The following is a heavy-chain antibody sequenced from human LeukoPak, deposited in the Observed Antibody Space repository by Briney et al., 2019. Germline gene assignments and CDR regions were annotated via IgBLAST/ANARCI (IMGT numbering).Heavy chain of an antibody. J-gene: IGHJ3*02. D-gene: IGHD6-19*01. CDR3: ARGLRYSSGWYAYAFDI. Sequence: GASVKVSCKASGYTFTSYDINWVRQATGQGLEWMGWMNPNSGNTGYAQKFQGRVTITRNTSISTACMELSSLRSEDTAVYYCARGLRYSSGWYAYAFDIWGQGTMVTVSS. CDR1: GYTFTSYD. V-gene: IGHV1-8*03. CDR2: MNPNSGNT.